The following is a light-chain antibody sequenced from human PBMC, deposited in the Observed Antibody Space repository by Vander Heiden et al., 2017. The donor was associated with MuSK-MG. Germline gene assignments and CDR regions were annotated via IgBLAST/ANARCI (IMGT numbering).Light chain of an antibody. Sequence: DIQMTQSPSSLSASVGDRVTITCRASQGISNSLAWYQQKPGKAPKLLLYAASRLESGVPSRFSGSGSGTDYTLTISSLQPEDFATYYCQQYYRTPPITFGQGTRLEIK. J-gene: IGKJ5*01. V-gene: IGKV1-NL1*01. CDR3: QQYYRTPPIT. CDR2: AAS. CDR1: QGISNS.